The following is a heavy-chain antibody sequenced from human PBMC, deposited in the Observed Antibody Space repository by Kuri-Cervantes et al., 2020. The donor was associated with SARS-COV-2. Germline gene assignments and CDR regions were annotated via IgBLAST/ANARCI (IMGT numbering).Heavy chain of an antibody. J-gene: IGHJ3*02. D-gene: IGHD3-22*01. CDR1: GFTFSSYG. V-gene: IGHV3-30*03. CDR3: ARPPSPLSSGYNDAFDI. CDR2: ISYDGSNK. Sequence: GESLKISCAASGFTFSSYGMHWVRQAPGKGLEWVAVISYDGSNKYYADSVKGRFTISRDNSKNTLYLQMNSLRAEDTAVYHCARPPSPLSSGYNDAFDIWGQGTMVTVSS.